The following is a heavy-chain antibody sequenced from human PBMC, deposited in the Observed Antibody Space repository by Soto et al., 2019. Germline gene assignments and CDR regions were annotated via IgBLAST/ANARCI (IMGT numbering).Heavy chain of an antibody. D-gene: IGHD2-2*01. Sequence: GGSLRLSCAASGFTFSSYSMNWVRQAPGKGLEWVSYISSSSSTIYYADSVKGRFTISRDNAKNSLYLQMNSLRAEDTAVYYCARPPDIVVVPAAMQAEYYYYMDVWGKGTTVTVSS. J-gene: IGHJ6*03. CDR3: ARPPDIVVVPAAMQAEYYYYMDV. V-gene: IGHV3-48*01. CDR2: ISSSSSTI. CDR1: GFTFSSYS.